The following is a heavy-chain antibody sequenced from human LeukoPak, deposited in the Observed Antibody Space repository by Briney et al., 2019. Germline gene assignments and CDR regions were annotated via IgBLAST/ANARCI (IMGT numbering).Heavy chain of an antibody. V-gene: IGHV3-30*18. CDR2: ISYHGTNK. J-gene: IGHJ5*02. D-gene: IGHD4-17*01. CDR1: GFTFSSYG. Sequence: PGGSLRLSCAASGFTFSSYGMHWVRQAPGKGLEWVAVISYHGTNKYYADSVKGRFTISRDNSKNTLYLQMNSLRAEDTAVYYCGKYSDYGDYLDWFDPLGQGTLVTVSS. CDR3: GKYSDYGDYLDWFDP.